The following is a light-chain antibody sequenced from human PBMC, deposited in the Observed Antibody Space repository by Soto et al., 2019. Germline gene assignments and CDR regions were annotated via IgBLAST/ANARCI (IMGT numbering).Light chain of an antibody. CDR2: GAS. V-gene: IGKV3-11*01. J-gene: IGKJ1*01. CDR3: QQHSHWPPWT. Sequence: VLTQSPATLSLSPGERATLSCRASENVRTFVDWYQQKPGQAPRLLIYGASNRATDIPARFSGSGSGTDFTLTISNLEPEDFALYYCQQHSHWPPWTFGQGTRVEIQ. CDR1: ENVRTF.